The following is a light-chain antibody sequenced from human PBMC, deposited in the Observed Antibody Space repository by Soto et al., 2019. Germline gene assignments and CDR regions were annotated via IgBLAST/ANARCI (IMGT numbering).Light chain of an antibody. V-gene: IGLV2-14*01. Sequence: QSALTQPASVSGSPRQSITISCTGTGSDVGGYNYVAWYQHHPGKAPKLMIYEVSNRPSGVSNRFSGSKSGNTASLTISGLQPEDEADYYCSSYTSSTTLVFGTGTKLTVL. CDR3: SSYTSSTTLV. CDR1: GSDVGGYNY. J-gene: IGLJ1*01. CDR2: EVS.